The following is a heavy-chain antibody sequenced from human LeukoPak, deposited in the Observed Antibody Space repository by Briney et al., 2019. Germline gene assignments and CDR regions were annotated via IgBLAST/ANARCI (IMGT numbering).Heavy chain of an antibody. CDR1: GGTFSSYA. D-gene: IGHD3-10*01. CDR2: IIPPFGTA. CDR3: ARLLGPGSNGRDY. Sequence: SVSVSCKASGGTFSSYAISWVRQAPGQGLEWMGGIIPPFGTANYAQKFQGRLTITADESTRTAYMELSSLRSEDTAVCYCARLLGPGSNGRDYWGQGTLVTVSS. J-gene: IGHJ4*02. V-gene: IGHV1-69*13.